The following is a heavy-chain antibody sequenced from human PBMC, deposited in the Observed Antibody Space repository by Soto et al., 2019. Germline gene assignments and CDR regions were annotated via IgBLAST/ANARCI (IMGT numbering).Heavy chain of an antibody. CDR3: ATTEGRDGYRFDY. J-gene: IGHJ4*02. D-gene: IGHD5-12*01. Sequence: ASVKVSCKASGVTFTRQDMRWVRQAPGQGLEWMGGIIPIFGTPQYAEKFQDRVTITADESTSTAYMELSSLTSEDTAVYYCATTEGRDGYRFDYWGQGTLVTVSS. CDR1: GVTFTRQD. CDR2: IIPIFGTP. V-gene: IGHV1-69*13.